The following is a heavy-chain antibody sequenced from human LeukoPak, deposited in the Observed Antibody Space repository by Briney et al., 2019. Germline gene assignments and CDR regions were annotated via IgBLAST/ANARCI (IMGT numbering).Heavy chain of an antibody. Sequence: HPGGSPRLSCAASGFTFRNYAMSWVRQAPGKGLEWVSTISDSGGNTYYADSVRGRFTISRDNSKNTLSLQMNSLRVEDTALYYCAKDLGALTYGEGFWGQGTLVTVSS. D-gene: IGHD3-16*01. V-gene: IGHV3-23*01. CDR1: GFTFRNYA. CDR3: AKDLGALTYGEGF. J-gene: IGHJ4*02. CDR2: ISDSGGNT.